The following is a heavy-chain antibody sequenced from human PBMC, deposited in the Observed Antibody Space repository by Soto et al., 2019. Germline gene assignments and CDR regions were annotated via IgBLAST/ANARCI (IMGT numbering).Heavy chain of an antibody. CDR2: IYYSGST. CDR1: CSSIGRGDCY. D-gene: IGHD3-3*01. CDR3: ARDVFRSYDFWSGYLSYGMDV. Sequence: STTLSLTCSLSCSSIGRGDCYWSSIRQSPRNGLEWIGYIYYSGSTYYNPSLKSRVTISVDTSKNQFSLKLSSVTAADTAVYYCARDVFRSYDFWSGYLSYGMDVWGQGTTVT. V-gene: IGHV4-30-4*01. J-gene: IGHJ6*02.